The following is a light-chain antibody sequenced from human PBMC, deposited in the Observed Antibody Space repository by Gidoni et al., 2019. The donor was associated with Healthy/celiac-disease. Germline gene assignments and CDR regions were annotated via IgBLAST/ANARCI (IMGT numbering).Light chain of an antibody. CDR1: QGIRND. CDR3: LQDYNYPRT. V-gene: IGKV1-6*01. CDR2: AAS. J-gene: IGKJ1*01. Sequence: IQMTQSASSLSASVGDRVTITCRAIQGIRNDLGWYQQKTGKAPKLLIYAASSLQSGIPSRFSGSGSGTDFTLTISSLQPEDFATYYCLQDYNYPRTFGQETKVEIK.